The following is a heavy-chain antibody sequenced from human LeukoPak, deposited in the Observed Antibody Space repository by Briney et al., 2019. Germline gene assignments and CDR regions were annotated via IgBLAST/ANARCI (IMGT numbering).Heavy chain of an antibody. Sequence: GGSLRLSCAASGFTFSSYGMHWVRQAPGKGLEWVAVIWYDGSNKYYADSVKGRFTISRDNSKNTLYLQMNSLRAEDTAVYYCAKAPRAAGNPYFDYWGQGTLVTVSS. CDR1: GFTFSSYG. CDR3: AKAPRAAGNPYFDY. J-gene: IGHJ4*02. CDR2: IWYDGSNK. V-gene: IGHV3-33*06. D-gene: IGHD6-13*01.